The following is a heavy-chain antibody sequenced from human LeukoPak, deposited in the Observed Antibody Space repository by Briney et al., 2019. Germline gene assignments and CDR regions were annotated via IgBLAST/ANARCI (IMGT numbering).Heavy chain of an antibody. V-gene: IGHV3-30-3*01. Sequence: PGRSLRLSCAASAYTFSSYAMHWVRQAPGKGLEWVAVISFDGSNTYHADSVKGRFTISRDNSKNTLYLQMSSLRADDTAVYYCARGASGSYLRHHDAFDIWGQGTMVTVSS. CDR2: ISFDGSNT. CDR3: ARGASGSYLRHHDAFDI. CDR1: AYTFSSYA. D-gene: IGHD1-26*01. J-gene: IGHJ3*02.